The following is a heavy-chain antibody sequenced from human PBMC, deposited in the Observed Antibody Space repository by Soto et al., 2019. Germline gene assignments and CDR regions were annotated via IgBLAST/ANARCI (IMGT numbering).Heavy chain of an antibody. Sequence: SETLSLTCPVSGGCINSADYYWSLILQPPRKGLEWIGYIYHSGSIYYNPSLKIRLTISLDTSKNQFSLKLSSVTAADTAVYYCAPVAPRKLTFPFYGVDVWGQGTTVTVSS. CDR3: APVAPRKLTFPFYGVDV. CDR2: IYHSGSI. V-gene: IGHV4-30-4*01. D-gene: IGHD3-16*01. J-gene: IGHJ6*02. CDR1: GGCINSADYY.